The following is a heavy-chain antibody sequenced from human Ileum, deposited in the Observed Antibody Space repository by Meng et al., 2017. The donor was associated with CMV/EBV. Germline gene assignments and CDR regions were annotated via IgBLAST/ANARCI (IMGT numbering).Heavy chain of an antibody. V-gene: IGHV3-23*01. CDR3: ARYSGNNFLDC. Sequence: GGSLRLSCAVSGFTFSSYAMTWVRQVPGKGLEWVAAISGSGGSTYYADSVKARFSISRDNSKNTVYLQMNSLRGDDTAIYYCARYSGNNFLDCWGQGTLVTVSS. J-gene: IGHJ4*02. CDR2: ISGSGGST. D-gene: IGHD5-12*01. CDR1: GFTFSSYA.